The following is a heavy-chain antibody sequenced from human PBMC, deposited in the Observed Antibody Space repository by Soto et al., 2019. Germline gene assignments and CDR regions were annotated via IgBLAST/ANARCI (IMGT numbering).Heavy chain of an antibody. J-gene: IGHJ4*02. D-gene: IGHD6-13*01. CDR3: AKIAAAGSGAVDY. CDR2: ISYDGSNK. CDR1: GFTFSSYG. V-gene: IGHV3-30*18. Sequence: TGGSLRLSCAASGFTFSSYGMHWVRQAPGKGLEWVAVISYDGSNKYYADSVKGRFTISRDNSKNTLYLQMNSLRAEDTAVYYCAKIAAAGSGAVDYWGQGTMVTVYS.